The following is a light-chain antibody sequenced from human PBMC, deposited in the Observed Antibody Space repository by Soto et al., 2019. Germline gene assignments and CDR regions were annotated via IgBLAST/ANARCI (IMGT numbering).Light chain of an antibody. Sequence: EIVMTQSPATLSVSPGDGATLSCWASQSVAGNLAWYQQKPGQAPRLLIYGAFTRATGIPATFSGSGSGTEFTLTISSLQSEDFAVYYCQQYNKWPLTFGGGTKVEIK. CDR2: GAF. CDR3: QQYNKWPLT. CDR1: QSVAGN. V-gene: IGKV3-15*01. J-gene: IGKJ4*01.